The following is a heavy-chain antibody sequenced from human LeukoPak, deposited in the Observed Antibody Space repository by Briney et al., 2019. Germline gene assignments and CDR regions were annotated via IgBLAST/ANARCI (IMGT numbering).Heavy chain of an antibody. V-gene: IGHV4-34*01. CDR3: ARDHPMSESRLVGGLLDY. CDR1: GGSFSGYY. D-gene: IGHD1-26*01. J-gene: IGHJ4*02. Sequence: ASETLSLTCAVYGGSFSGYYWSWIRQPPGKGLEWIGEINHSGSTNYNPSLKSRVTISVDTSKNQFSLKLSSVTAADTAVYYCARDHPMSESRLVGGLLDYWGQGTLVTVSS. CDR2: INHSGST.